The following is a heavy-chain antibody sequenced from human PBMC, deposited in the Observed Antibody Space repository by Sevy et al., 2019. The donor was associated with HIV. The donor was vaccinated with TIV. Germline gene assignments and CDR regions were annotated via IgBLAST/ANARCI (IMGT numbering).Heavy chain of an antibody. CDR2: ISGSGGTT. Sequence: GGSLRLSCAASGFTFSNYAMNWVRQAPGKGLEWVSAISGSGGTTYYADSVKGRFTISRDNSKNTLYLQMSILRAEDTAVYYCAKASTIAAAGGLFDCWGQGTLVTVSS. D-gene: IGHD6-13*01. CDR1: GFTFSNYA. CDR3: AKASTIAAAGGLFDC. V-gene: IGHV3-23*01. J-gene: IGHJ4*02.